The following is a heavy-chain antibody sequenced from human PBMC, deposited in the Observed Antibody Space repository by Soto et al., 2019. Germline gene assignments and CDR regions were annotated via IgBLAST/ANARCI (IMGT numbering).Heavy chain of an antibody. CDR2: IYSGGST. Sequence: TGGSLRLSCAASGFTVINNLMTWVRQAPGKGLEWVSVIYSGGSTYYTDSVRGRFTISRDNSKNTLYLQMNNLRAEDTAVYYCARGNGHLSFDFWGQGALVTVSS. J-gene: IGHJ4*02. V-gene: IGHV3-66*01. D-gene: IGHD1-1*01. CDR1: GFTVINNL. CDR3: ARGNGHLSFDF.